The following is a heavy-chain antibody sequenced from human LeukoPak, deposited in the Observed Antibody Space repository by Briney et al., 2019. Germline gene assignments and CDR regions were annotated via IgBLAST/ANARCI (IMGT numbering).Heavy chain of an antibody. D-gene: IGHD3-22*01. CDR3: AKSGIGITMIVPFDY. CDR2: IIGIVGST. Sequence: IIGIVGSTYYAHSVKAPFTISRDNSKNTLYLQMNSLRAEDTAVYYCAKSGIGITMIVPFDYWGQGTLVTVSS. J-gene: IGHJ4*02. V-gene: IGHV3-23*01.